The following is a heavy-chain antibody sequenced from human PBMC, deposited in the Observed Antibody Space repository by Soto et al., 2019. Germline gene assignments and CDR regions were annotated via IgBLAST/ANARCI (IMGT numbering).Heavy chain of an antibody. J-gene: IGHJ4*02. CDR1: GYTFSSYV. CDR2: IIPIFGTP. CDR3: SSYGDFDY. V-gene: IGHV1-69*01. Sequence: QVQLVQSGAEVKKPGASVKVSCKASGYTFSSYVINWVRQAPGQGLEWMGGIIPIFGTPNYALKFQGRVTITADESTSTSYMELTSLRSEDTAVYYCSSYGDFDYWGQGTLVTVSS. D-gene: IGHD4-17*01.